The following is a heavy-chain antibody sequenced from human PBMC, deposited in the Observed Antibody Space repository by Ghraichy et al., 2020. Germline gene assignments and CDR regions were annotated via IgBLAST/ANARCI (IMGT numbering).Heavy chain of an antibody. J-gene: IGHJ4*02. CDR1: GFTFSSYS. D-gene: IGHD1-26*01. V-gene: IGHV3-48*01. Sequence: GGSLRLSCAASGFTFSSYSMNWVRQAPGKGLEWVSCISSSGSNIYYADSVKGRFTISRDNAKNSLYLQMNSLRAEDTAVYYCARVYRTVGATGYWGQGTLVTVSS. CDR2: ISSSGSNI. CDR3: ARVYRTVGATGY.